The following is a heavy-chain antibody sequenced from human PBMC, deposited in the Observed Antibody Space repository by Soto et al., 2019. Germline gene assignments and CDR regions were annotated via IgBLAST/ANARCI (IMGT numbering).Heavy chain of an antibody. CDR1: DSISTYY. V-gene: IGHV4-59*01. CDR2: IYYLGRT. J-gene: IGHJ4*02. D-gene: IGHD1-26*01. Sequence: QVQLQESGPGLVKPSETLSLTCTVDSISTYYWNWIRQTPGKGLEWIGYIYYLGRTNYNRSLKSRVIISIDMSKHQFSLRLNSVPAADTAVYYCASDPVGATHFAYWGQGALVTVSS. CDR3: ASDPVGATHFAY.